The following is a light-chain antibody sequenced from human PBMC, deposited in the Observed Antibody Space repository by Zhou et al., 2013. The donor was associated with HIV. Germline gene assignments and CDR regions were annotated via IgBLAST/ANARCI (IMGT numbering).Light chain of an antibody. CDR2: EVN. V-gene: IGLV2-8*01. CDR1: SSDVGGYNY. Sequence: QSALTQPASVSGSPGQSITISCTGTSSDVGGYNYVAWYQQHPDKVPKIMIYEVNKRPSGVPDRFSGSKSGNTASLTVSGLQAEDEAEYYCGSYAGSSRWIFGGGTNLTVL. CDR3: GSYAGSSRWI. J-gene: IGLJ2*01.